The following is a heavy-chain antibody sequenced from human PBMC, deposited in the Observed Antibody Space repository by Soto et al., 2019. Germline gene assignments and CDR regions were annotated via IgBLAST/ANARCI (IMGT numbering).Heavy chain of an antibody. CDR2: IDPSDSYT. Sequence: PGESLKISCKGSGYSFTSYWISWVRQMPGKGLEWMGRIDPSDSYTNYSPSFQGHVTISADKSISTAYLQWSSLKASDTAMYYCARPAPYSSSSDLEYYYGMDFRGQGTTVTVSS. D-gene: IGHD6-6*01. V-gene: IGHV5-10-1*01. J-gene: IGHJ6*02. CDR3: ARPAPYSSSSDLEYYYGMDF. CDR1: GYSFTSYW.